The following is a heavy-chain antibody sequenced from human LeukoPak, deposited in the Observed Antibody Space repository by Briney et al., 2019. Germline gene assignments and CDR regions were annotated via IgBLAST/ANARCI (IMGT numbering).Heavy chain of an antibody. J-gene: IGHJ4*02. V-gene: IGHV1-69*13. Sequence: GASMKVSCKASGGTFSSYTISWERQAPGQGLQWIVGIIPIFGTANYAQKFQGRVTITADESTSTAYMELSSLRSEDTVFFFKQKTAYDILTGYLFDYWGQGTLVTVSS. CDR3: QKTAYDILTGYLFDY. CDR1: GGTFSSYT. D-gene: IGHD3-9*01. CDR2: IIPIFGTA.